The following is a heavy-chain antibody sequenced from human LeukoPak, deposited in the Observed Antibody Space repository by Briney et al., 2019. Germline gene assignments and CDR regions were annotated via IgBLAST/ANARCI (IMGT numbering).Heavy chain of an antibody. Sequence: GGSLRLSRGGSGFTFKSFSMHWVRQAPGKGLEWVSDISSNSGIKSYADSVKGRFTISRDNAKNSLYLQMNSLRAEDTAVYYCARAYDFWSGPGGYWGQGTLVTVSS. CDR1: GFTFKSFS. CDR3: ARAYDFWSGPGGY. D-gene: IGHD3-3*01. CDR2: ISSNSGIK. J-gene: IGHJ4*02. V-gene: IGHV3-48*01.